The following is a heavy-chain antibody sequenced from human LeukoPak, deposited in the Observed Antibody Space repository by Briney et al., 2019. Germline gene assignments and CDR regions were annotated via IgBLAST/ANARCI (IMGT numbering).Heavy chain of an antibody. Sequence: PSETLSLTCTVSGGSISRYYWSWIRQPPGKGLEWIGYIYYSGSTNYNPSLKSRVTISVDTSKNQFSLKLSSVTAADTAVYYCARSMATTVPYYFDYWGQGTLVTVSS. CDR3: ARSMATTVPYYFDY. CDR1: GGSISRYY. V-gene: IGHV4-59*08. CDR2: IYYSGST. J-gene: IGHJ4*02. D-gene: IGHD5-24*01.